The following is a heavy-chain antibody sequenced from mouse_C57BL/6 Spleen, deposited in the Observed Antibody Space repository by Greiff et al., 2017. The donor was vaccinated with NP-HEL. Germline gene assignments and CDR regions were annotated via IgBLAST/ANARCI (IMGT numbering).Heavy chain of an antibody. Sequence: VQLQQSGAELARPGASVKLSCKASGYTFTSYGISWVKQRTGQGLEWIGEIYPRSGNTYYNEKFKGKATLTADKSSSTAYMELRSLTSEDSAVYFCARGGTAQATGYYAMDYWGQGTSVTVSS. J-gene: IGHJ4*01. V-gene: IGHV1-81*01. D-gene: IGHD3-2*02. CDR2: IYPRSGNT. CDR1: GYTFTSYG. CDR3: ARGGTAQATGYYAMDY.